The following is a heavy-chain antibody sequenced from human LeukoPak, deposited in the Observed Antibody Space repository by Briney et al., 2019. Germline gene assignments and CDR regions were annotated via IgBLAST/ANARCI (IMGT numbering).Heavy chain of an antibody. CDR2: ISYDGSNK. D-gene: IGHD2-15*01. V-gene: IGHV3-30-3*01. CDR3: AREGGSAEFDP. Sequence: GGSLRLSCAASGFTFSSYAMHWVRLAPGKGLEWVAVISYDGSNKYYADSVKGRFTISRDNSKNTLYLQMNSLRAEDTAVYYCAREGGSAEFDPWGQGALVTVSS. CDR1: GFTFSSYA. J-gene: IGHJ5*02.